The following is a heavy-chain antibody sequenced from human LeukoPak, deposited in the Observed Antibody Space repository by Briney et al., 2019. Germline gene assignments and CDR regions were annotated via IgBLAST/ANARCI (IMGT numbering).Heavy chain of an antibody. CDR3: ARDGTPRGYPGIYDY. V-gene: IGHV3-23*01. CDR2: ISGSGGST. Sequence: GGSLRLSCAASGFTFSSYAMSWVRQAPGKGLEWVSAISGSGGSTYYADSVKGRFTISRDNAKNSLYLQMNSLRAEDTALYYCARDGTPRGYPGIYDYWGQGTLVTVSS. D-gene: IGHD3-22*01. J-gene: IGHJ4*02. CDR1: GFTFSSYA.